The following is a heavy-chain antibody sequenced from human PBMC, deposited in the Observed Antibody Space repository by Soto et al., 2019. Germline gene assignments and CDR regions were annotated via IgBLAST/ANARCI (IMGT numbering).Heavy chain of an antibody. Sequence: QLQLQESGSGLVKPSQTLSLTCAVSGGSISSGGYSWSWIRQPPGKGLEWIGYIYHSGSTYYNPSIKSRVTIAEERSNSQFSLRLSSVTAADTAVYYCARTPDIWGQGTMVTVSS. V-gene: IGHV4-30-2*01. CDR1: GGSISSGGYS. CDR3: ARTPDI. J-gene: IGHJ3*02. CDR2: IYHSGST.